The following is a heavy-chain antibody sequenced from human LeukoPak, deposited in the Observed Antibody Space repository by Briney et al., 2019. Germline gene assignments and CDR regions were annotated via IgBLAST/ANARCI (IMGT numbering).Heavy chain of an antibody. J-gene: IGHJ3*02. D-gene: IGHD4-23*01. Sequence: SETLSLTCTVSAASIITYFWTWIRQPPGKGLEWIGYVYYSGSTNYNPSLKSRVTISVDTSKNQFSLKLSSVTAADTAVYYCAREFNSFGALDIWGQGKMVTVSS. V-gene: IGHV4-59*01. CDR1: AASIITYF. CDR3: AREFNSFGALDI. CDR2: VYYSGST.